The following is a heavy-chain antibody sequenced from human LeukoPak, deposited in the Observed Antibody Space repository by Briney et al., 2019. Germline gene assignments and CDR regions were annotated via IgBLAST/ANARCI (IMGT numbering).Heavy chain of an antibody. CDR3: AKKKGPRGDGDPIDY. CDR2: IRYDGNNK. J-gene: IGHJ4*02. V-gene: IGHV3-30*02. D-gene: IGHD4-17*01. Sequence: GGSLRLSCAASGFTFGRYGMHWVRQAPGKGLEWVAFIRYDGNNKYYADSVKGRFTISRDNSQNTLYLQMNSLRAEDTAVYYCAKKKGPRGDGDPIDYWGQGTLVTVSS. CDR1: GFTFGRYG.